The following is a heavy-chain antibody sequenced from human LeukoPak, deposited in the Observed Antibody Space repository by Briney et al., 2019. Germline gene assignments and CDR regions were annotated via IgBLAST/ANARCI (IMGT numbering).Heavy chain of an antibody. V-gene: IGHV4-34*01. Sequence: PSETLSLTCAVYGGSFSGYYWSWIRQPPGKGLEWIGEINHSGSTNYNPSLKSRVTISVDTSKNQFSLKLSSVTAADTAVYYCARGSNYDFWSGYCAYDYWGQGTLVTVSS. CDR3: ARGSNYDFWSGYCAYDY. CDR2: INHSGST. J-gene: IGHJ4*02. D-gene: IGHD3-3*01. CDR1: GGSFSGYY.